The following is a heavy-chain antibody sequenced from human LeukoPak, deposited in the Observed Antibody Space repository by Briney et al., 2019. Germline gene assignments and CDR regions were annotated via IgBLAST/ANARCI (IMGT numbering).Heavy chain of an antibody. CDR1: GFTFSSYS. D-gene: IGHD3-9*01. V-gene: IGHV3-21*01. CDR2: IGSSSSYI. J-gene: IGHJ6*03. Sequence: NAGGSLRLSCAASGFTFSSYSMNWVRQAPGKGLEWVSSIGSSSSYIYYADSVKGRFTISRDNAKNSLYLQMNSLRAEDTAVYYCARGSDNYYYYYYMDVWGKGTTVTVSS. CDR3: ARGSDNYYYYYYMDV.